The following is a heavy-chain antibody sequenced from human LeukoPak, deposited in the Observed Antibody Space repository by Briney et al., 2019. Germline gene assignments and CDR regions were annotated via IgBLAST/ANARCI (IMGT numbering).Heavy chain of an antibody. CDR3: ARWLWGGATDI. CDR2: IYHSGST. Sequence: SETLSLTCTVSGGSITSYYWTWIRQLPGKGLEWIGYIYHSGSTKYNPSLKSRVTISVDASKNLFSLKLNSVTAADTAVYYCARWLWGGATDIWGQGRMVTVPS. V-gene: IGHV4-59*01. CDR1: GGSITSYY. D-gene: IGHD1-26*01. J-gene: IGHJ3*02.